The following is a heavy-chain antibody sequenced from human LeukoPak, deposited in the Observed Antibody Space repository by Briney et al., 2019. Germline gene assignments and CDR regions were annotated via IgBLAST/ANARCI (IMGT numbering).Heavy chain of an antibody. V-gene: IGHV1-46*01. J-gene: IGHJ6*03. Sequence: GASVKVSCKASGYTFTSYYMHWVRQAPGQGLEWMGIINPSGGSTSYAQKFQGRVTMTRDMSTSTDYMELSSLRSEDTAVYYCARGRGYSSSWGFYYYYYYMDVWGKGTTVTVSS. CDR1: GYTFTSYY. D-gene: IGHD6-13*01. CDR3: ARGRGYSSSWGFYYYYYYMDV. CDR2: INPSGGST.